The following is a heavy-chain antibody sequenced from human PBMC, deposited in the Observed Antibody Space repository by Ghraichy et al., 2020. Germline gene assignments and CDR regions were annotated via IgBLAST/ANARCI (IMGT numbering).Heavy chain of an antibody. CDR2: IKQDGSEK. Sequence: GGSLRLSCAASGFTFSSYWMSWVRQAPGKGLEWVANIKQDGSEKYYVDSVKGRFTISRDNAKNSLYLQMHSLRAEDTAVYYCASSPPIAYCGGDCFQHWGQGTLVTVSS. V-gene: IGHV3-7*03. D-gene: IGHD2-21*02. CDR3: ASSPPIAYCGGDCFQH. CDR1: GFTFSSYW. J-gene: IGHJ1*01.